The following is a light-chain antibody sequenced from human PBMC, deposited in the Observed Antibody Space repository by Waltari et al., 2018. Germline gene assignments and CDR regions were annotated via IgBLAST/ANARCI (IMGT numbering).Light chain of an antibody. CDR2: DAS. CDR3: QQYNDWYS. V-gene: IGKV3-15*01. J-gene: IGKJ2*03. Sequence: EKVLTQAPATLSVFPGEEVTLSCRASHSVANCLAWYQVRPGQAPRLVIYDASTRASGIPARFSGSGSGTEFTLTISGLQSEDCALYYCQQYNDWYSFGQGTKLEI. CDR1: HSVANC.